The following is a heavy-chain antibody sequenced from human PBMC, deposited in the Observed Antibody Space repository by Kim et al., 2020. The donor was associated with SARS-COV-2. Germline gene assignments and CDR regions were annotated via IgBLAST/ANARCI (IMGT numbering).Heavy chain of an antibody. D-gene: IGHD6-19*01. J-gene: IGHJ4*02. CDR2: IWYDGSNK. V-gene: IGHV3-33*01. Sequence: GGSLRLSCAASGFTFSSYGMHWVRQAPGKGLEWVAVIWYDGSNKYYADSVKGRFTISRDNSKNTLYLQMNSLRAEDTAVYYCARVLHLGAVAGPFDYWGQGTLVTVSS. CDR3: ARVLHLGAVAGPFDY. CDR1: GFTFSSYG.